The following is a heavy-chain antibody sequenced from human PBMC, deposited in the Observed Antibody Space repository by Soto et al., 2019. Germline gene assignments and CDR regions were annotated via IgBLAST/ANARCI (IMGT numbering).Heavy chain of an antibody. J-gene: IGHJ5*02. D-gene: IGHD6-13*01. V-gene: IGHV4-4*02. CDR3: ARDKIAAAGWFDP. Sequence: QVQLQESGPGLVKPSGTLSLTCAVSGGSISSSNWWSWVRQPPGKGLEWIGEIYHSGSTNYNPSLKSRDPILVDKSKNQFSLKLTSVTAADTAVYYCARDKIAAAGWFDPWGQGTLVTVSS. CDR1: GGSISSSNW. CDR2: IYHSGST.